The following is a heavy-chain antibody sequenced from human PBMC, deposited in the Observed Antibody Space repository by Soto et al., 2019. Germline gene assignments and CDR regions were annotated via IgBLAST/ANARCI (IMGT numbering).Heavy chain of an antibody. Sequence: PSETLSLTCAVSGGSISSSNWWSWVRQPPGKGLEWIGEIYHSGSTNYNPSLKSRVTISVDKSKNQFSLKLSSVTAADTAVYYCARDVKRMEQLLEYYYYGMDVWGQGTTVTVSS. CDR1: GGSISSSNW. V-gene: IGHV4-4*02. J-gene: IGHJ6*02. CDR2: IYHSGST. D-gene: IGHD2-15*01. CDR3: ARDVKRMEQLLEYYYYGMDV.